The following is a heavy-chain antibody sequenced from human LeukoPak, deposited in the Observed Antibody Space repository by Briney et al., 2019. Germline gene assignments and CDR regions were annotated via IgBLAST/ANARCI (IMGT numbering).Heavy chain of an antibody. Sequence: SETLSLTCAVYGGSFSGYYWSWIRQPPGKGLEWIGEINHSGSTNYNPSLKSRVTISVDTSKNQFSLKLSSVTAADTAAYYCARVGSSSYYFDYWGQGTLVTVSS. D-gene: IGHD6-6*01. V-gene: IGHV4-34*01. J-gene: IGHJ4*02. CDR3: ARVGSSSYYFDY. CDR1: GGSFSGYY. CDR2: INHSGST.